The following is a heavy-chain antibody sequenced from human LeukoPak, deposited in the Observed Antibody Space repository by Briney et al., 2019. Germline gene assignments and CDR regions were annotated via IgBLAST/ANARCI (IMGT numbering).Heavy chain of an antibody. CDR3: ARDNSDYDDCRKWDY. D-gene: IGHD4-17*01. J-gene: IGHJ4*02. Sequence: ASVKVSCKASGYTFTGYYMHWVRQAPGQGLEWMGWINLNSGGTRYAQQFQGRVTLTRDTSINTAYMEVSSLRSDDTAMYYCARDNSDYDDCRKWDYWGQGTLVSVSS. V-gene: IGHV1-2*02. CDR1: GYTFTGYY. CDR2: INLNSGGT.